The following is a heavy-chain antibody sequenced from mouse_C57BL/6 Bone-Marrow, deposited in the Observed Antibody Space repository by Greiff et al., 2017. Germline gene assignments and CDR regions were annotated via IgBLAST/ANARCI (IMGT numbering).Heavy chain of an antibody. D-gene: IGHD1-1*01. CDR2: IDPENGDT. CDR1: GFNIKDDY. J-gene: IGHJ2*01. V-gene: IGHV14-4*01. CDR3: TQGLTTFDY. Sequence: VQLQQSGAELVRPGASVKLSCTASGFNIKDDYMHWVKQRPEQGLEWIGWIDPENGDTEYASKFQGKATITADTSSNTAYLQLSSLTSEDTAVYYCTQGLTTFDYWGQGTTLTVSS.